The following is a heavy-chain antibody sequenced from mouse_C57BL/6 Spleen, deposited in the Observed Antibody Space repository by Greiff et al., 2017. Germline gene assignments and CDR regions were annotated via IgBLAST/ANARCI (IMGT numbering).Heavy chain of an antibody. V-gene: IGHV5-16*01. CDR2: INYDGSST. CDR3: ARIYYDYDGTYFDY. J-gene: IGHJ2*01. D-gene: IGHD2-4*01. Sequence: EVQRVESEGGLVQPGSSMKLSCTASGFTFSDYYMAWVRQVPEKGLEWVANINYDGSSTYYLDSLKSRFIISRDNAKNILYLQMSSLKSEDTATYYCARIYYDYDGTYFDYWGQGTTLTVSS. CDR1: GFTFSDYY.